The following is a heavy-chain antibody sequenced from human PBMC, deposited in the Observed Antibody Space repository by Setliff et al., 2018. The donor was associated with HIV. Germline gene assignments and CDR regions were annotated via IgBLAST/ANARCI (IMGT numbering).Heavy chain of an antibody. CDR3: ARHRHTTAGNLDAFDI. D-gene: IGHD6-13*01. CDR2: IHPVDSDT. CDR1: GYSFTSYW. Sequence: GESLKISCKGSGYSFTSYWIGWVRPMPGEGLEWMGIIHPVDSDTRYSPSFQGQVTISADKSISTAYLQWITLKASDTAIYYCARHRHTTAGNLDAFDIWGQGTVVTVSS. V-gene: IGHV5-51*01. J-gene: IGHJ3*02.